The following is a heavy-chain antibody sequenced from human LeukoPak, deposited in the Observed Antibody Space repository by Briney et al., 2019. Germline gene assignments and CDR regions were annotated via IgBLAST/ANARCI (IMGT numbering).Heavy chain of an antibody. V-gene: IGHV3-48*01. Sequence: GGSLRLSCAASGFTFSSYSMNWVRQAPGKGLEWVSYISSSSTIYYADSVKGRFTISRDNAKNSLYLQMNSLRAEDTAVYYCARNGGSGWYGYWGQGTLVTVSS. CDR1: GFTFSSYS. J-gene: IGHJ4*02. CDR2: ISSSSTI. CDR3: ARNGGSGWYGY. D-gene: IGHD6-19*01.